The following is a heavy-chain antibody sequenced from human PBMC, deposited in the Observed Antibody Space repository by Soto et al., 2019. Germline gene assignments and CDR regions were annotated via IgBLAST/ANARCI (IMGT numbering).Heavy chain of an antibody. J-gene: IGHJ6*02. CDR1: GFTFSSYS. CDR2: ISSSSSTI. V-gene: IGHV3-48*02. CDR3: AREIGGSGTSGWYYYYGMDV. Sequence: EVQLVESGGGLVQPGGSLRLSCAASGFTFSSYSMNWVRQAPGKGLEWVSYISSSSSTIYYADSVKGRFTISRDNAKNSLYLQMNSLRDEDTAVYYCAREIGGSGTSGWYYYYGMDVWGQGTTVTVSS. D-gene: IGHD3-10*01.